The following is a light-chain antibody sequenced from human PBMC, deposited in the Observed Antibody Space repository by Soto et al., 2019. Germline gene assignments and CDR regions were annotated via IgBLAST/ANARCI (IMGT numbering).Light chain of an antibody. Sequence: EIVLTQSPGTLSLSPGERATLSCRASQSVSSSYLAWYQQKPGQAPRLLIYGASSRATGIPDRFSGSGSGTAFTLTSSRLEPEDCAVYYCQQYGSLYTFGQGTKVEIK. CDR2: GAS. J-gene: IGKJ2*01. CDR3: QQYGSLYT. V-gene: IGKV3-20*01. CDR1: QSVSSSY.